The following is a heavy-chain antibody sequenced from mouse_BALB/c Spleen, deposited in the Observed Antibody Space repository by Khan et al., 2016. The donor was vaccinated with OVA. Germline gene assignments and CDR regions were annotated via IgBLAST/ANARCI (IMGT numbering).Heavy chain of an antibody. CDR3: TRSGWAAFAY. D-gene: IGHD1-1*02. V-gene: IGHV1S81*02. CDR2: INPNNGGT. CDR1: GYTFSSYY. Sequence: QVQLQQPGAELVKPGASVKLSCKASGYTFSSYYMYWVKQRPGQGLEWIGGINPNNGGTNFNENFKNKATLTVDKSSSTAYMQLSSLTSEDSAVYYCTRSGWAAFAYWGQGTLVTVSA. J-gene: IGHJ3*01.